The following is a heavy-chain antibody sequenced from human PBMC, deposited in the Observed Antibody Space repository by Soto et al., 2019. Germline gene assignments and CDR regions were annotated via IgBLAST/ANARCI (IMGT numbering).Heavy chain of an antibody. V-gene: IGHV1-69*13. D-gene: IGHD5-12*01. J-gene: IGHJ4*02. Sequence: SVKVSCKASGGTFSSYAISWVRQAPGQGLEWMGGIIPIFGTANYAQKFQGRVTITADESTSTAYMELSSLRSEDTAVYYCATSQKGDSGYDYLGSGWSGDYFDYWGQGTLVTVSS. CDR1: GGTFSSYA. CDR2: IIPIFGTA. CDR3: ATSQKGDSGYDYLGSGWSGDYFDY.